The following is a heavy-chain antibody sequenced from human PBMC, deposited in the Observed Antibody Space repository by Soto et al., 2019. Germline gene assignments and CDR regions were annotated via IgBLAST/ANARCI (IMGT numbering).Heavy chain of an antibody. D-gene: IGHD1-26*01. CDR3: ARERWSASFSYGLDV. V-gene: IGHV4-30-4*01. CDR1: GGSISSGDHY. Sequence: QVQLQESGPGLVKPSQTLSLTCTVSGGSISSGDHYWSWIRQPPGKGLEWIGYIYDRGSTYYKSSLKSRVTISLDTSKNQFSLKLSSVTAADTAVYYCARERWSASFSYGLDVWGQGTTVTVSS. CDR2: IYDRGST. J-gene: IGHJ6*02.